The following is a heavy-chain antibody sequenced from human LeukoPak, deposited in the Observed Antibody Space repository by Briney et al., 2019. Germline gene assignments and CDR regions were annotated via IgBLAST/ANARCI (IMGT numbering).Heavy chain of an antibody. J-gene: IGHJ4*02. V-gene: IGHV1-8*01. CDR2: MNPNSGNT. D-gene: IGHD6-19*01. Sequence: ASVKVSCKASGYTFTSYDINWVRQATGQGLEWMGWMNPNSGNTGYAQKFQGRVTMTRNTSISTAYMELSSLRSEDTAVYYCARFAVHRRIAVTGQFGLDYWGRGTLVTVSS. CDR3: ARFAVHRRIAVTGQFGLDY. CDR1: GYTFTSYD.